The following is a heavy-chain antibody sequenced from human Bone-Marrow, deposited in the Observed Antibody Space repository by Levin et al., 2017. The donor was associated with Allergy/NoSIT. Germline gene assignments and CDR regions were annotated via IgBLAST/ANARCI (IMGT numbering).Heavy chain of an antibody. D-gene: IGHD5-18*01. J-gene: IGHJ6*02. CDR1: GFTFSYAG. Sequence: RGESLKISCAASGFTFSYAGMTWVRQAPGKGLEWVGRIKSKIEGGTTDYAAPVKDRFSISRDDSENMLYLQMNSLKTEDTAVYYCAAADSSGFAGNLYGMDVWGQGTTVTVSS. V-gene: IGHV3-15*01. CDR3: AAADSSGFAGNLYGMDV. CDR2: IKSKIEGGTT.